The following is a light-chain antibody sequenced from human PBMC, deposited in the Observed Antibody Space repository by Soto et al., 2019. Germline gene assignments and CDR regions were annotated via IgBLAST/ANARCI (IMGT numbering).Light chain of an antibody. V-gene: IGKV3-11*01. CDR3: QQRSTWPLT. J-gene: IGKJ4*01. CDR2: DAS. CDR1: QSISSY. Sequence: EIVLTQSPATLSLSPGERATLSCRASQSISSYLAWYQQRPGQAPSLLIYDASNRATGIPARFSGSGSGTDFTLTISGLEAEGFAVYYCQQRSTWPLTFGGGTKVEI.